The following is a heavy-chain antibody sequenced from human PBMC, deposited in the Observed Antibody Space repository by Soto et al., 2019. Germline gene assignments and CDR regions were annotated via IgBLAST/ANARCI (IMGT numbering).Heavy chain of an antibody. J-gene: IGHJ4*02. CDR3: ARHPLGYCSGGSSYWFAY. D-gene: IGHD2-15*01. CDR2: MHYSGST. V-gene: IGHV4-59*08. CDR1: GGSISGSY. Sequence: SETLSLTCTVSGGSISGSYWSWIRQPPGKGLERIGYMHYSGSTNYNPSLKSRVTISVDTSKNQFSLKLSSVTAADMAVYYCARHPLGYCSGGSSYWFAYWGQGTLVTVSP.